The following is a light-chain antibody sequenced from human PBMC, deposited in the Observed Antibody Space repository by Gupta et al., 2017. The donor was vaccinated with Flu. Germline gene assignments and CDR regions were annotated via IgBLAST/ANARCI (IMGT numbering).Light chain of an antibody. CDR3: MKWHRSAWV. Sequence: QPVLTQPSSLSPSPSPSSTLTCTLRSGIDVGPYNIYWYQQKPGSPPQYIMRYIADSDKQQGSGVPSRFSGSKVASANAGSLFSSGLQADDDYYYYCMKWHRSAWVFGGGTKLTVL. CDR1: SGIDVGPYN. J-gene: IGLJ3*02. CDR2: YIADSDK. V-gene: IGLV5-45*02.